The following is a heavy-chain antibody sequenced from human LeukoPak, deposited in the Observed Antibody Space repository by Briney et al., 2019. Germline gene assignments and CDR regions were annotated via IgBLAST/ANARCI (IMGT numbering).Heavy chain of an antibody. D-gene: IGHD6-6*01. Sequence: PGGSLRLSCAASGFTFSSYAMSWVRQAPGKGLEWVSAISGSGGSIYYADSVKGRFTISRDNSKNTLYLQMNSLRAEDTAIYYCAIEGSSSLTLDYWGQGTLVTVSS. CDR1: GFTFSSYA. CDR3: AIEGSSSLTLDY. V-gene: IGHV3-23*01. J-gene: IGHJ4*02. CDR2: ISGSGGSI.